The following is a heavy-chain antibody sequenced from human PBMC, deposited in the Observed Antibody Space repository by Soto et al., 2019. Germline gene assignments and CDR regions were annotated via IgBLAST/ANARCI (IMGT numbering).Heavy chain of an antibody. J-gene: IGHJ4*02. Sequence: QVQLQESGPGLVKPSETLSLTCTVSGGSINSYYWSWIRQPAGKGLEWIGRIYSGGSTNYNPSLKSRVTMSVDTSKNQFSLKVTSVSAADTAVYYCARGTGGCGDFSLDYWGQGTLVTV. V-gene: IGHV4-4*07. CDR3: ARGTGGCGDFSLDY. CDR2: IYSGGST. CDR1: GGSINSYY. D-gene: IGHD3-10*01.